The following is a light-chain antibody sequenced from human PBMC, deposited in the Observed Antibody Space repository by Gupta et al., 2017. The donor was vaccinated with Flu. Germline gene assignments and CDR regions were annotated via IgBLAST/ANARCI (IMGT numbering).Light chain of an antibody. V-gene: IGLV2-18*02. CDR2: GDS. CDR1: SRDMGVCYR. J-gene: IGLJ3*02. Sequence: VTISCTGTSRDMGVCYRVSWYQQHPGTAPKLMMYGDSNRPAGVPERFSGSKSGTTASLAISGLQAEDEADYYCKSYKSSRRGVFGGGTKLTGL. CDR3: KSYKSSRRGV.